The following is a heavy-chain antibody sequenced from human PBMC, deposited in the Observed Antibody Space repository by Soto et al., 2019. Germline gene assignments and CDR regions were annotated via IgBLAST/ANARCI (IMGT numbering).Heavy chain of an antibody. D-gene: IGHD1-26*01. Sequence: SVKVSCKASGGPLRKYAISGVVQAPGQGLEWMGGVVPVYTTSKYAQKFQGRLTITADRSTSTTYMELTSLTSEDTAVYFCATDSGSYYDVAYWGQGTLVTVSS. CDR2: VVPVYTTS. CDR3: ATDSGSYYDVAY. CDR1: GGPLRKYA. V-gene: IGHV1-69*06. J-gene: IGHJ4*02.